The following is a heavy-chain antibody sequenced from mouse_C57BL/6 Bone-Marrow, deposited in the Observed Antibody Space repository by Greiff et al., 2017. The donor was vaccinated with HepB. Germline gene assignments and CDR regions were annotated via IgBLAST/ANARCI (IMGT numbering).Heavy chain of an antibody. J-gene: IGHJ2*01. V-gene: IGHV1-55*01. Sequence: QVQLQQPGAELVKPGASVKMSCKASGYTFTSYWITWVKQRPGQGLEWIGDIYPGSGSTNYNEKFKSKATLTVDTSSSTAYMQLSSLTSADSAVYYCARKTAQATPFDYWGQGTTLTVSS. CDR3: ARKTAQATPFDY. CDR1: GYTFTSYW. D-gene: IGHD3-2*02. CDR2: IYPGSGST.